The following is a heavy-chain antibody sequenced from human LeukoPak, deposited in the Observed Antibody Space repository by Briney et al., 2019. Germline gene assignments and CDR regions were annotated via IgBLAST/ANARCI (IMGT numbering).Heavy chain of an antibody. CDR3: AKQPDYYYYMDV. Sequence: GSLRLSCAASGFTFSSYGMSWVRQAPGKGLEWVALIPYYGSNKYYADSVKGRFTISRDNSKNTVFLQMNSLRAEDTAVYYCAKQPDYYYYMDVWGKGTTVTVSS. CDR1: GFTFSSYG. V-gene: IGHV3-30*18. J-gene: IGHJ6*03. CDR2: IPYYGSNK.